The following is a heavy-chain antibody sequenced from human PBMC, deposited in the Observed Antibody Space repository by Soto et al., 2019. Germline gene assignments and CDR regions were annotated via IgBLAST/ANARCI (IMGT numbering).Heavy chain of an antibody. CDR2: ISSSSSYI. J-gene: IGHJ4*02. CDR1: GFTFSSYS. CDR3: ARDLRFFGYCSSTSCYGLFDY. D-gene: IGHD2-2*03. Sequence: PGGSLRLSCAASGFTFSSYSMNWVRQAPGKGLEWVSSISSSSSYIYYADSVKGRFTISRDNAKNSLYLQMNSLRAEDTAVYYCARDLRFFGYCSSTSCYGLFDYWGQGTLVTISS. V-gene: IGHV3-21*01.